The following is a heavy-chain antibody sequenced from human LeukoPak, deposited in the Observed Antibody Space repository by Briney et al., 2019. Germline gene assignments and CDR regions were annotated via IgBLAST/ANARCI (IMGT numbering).Heavy chain of an antibody. Sequence: AGGSLRLSCAASGFTFSSYAMSWVRQAPGKGLEWVSAISGSGGSTYYADSVKGRFTISRDNSKNTLYLQMNSLRAEDTAVYYCAKFALFVVVTGEIDYWGQGPLVTVSS. CDR3: AKFALFVVVTGEIDY. CDR2: ISGSGGST. J-gene: IGHJ4*02. CDR1: GFTFSSYA. V-gene: IGHV3-23*01. D-gene: IGHD2-21*02.